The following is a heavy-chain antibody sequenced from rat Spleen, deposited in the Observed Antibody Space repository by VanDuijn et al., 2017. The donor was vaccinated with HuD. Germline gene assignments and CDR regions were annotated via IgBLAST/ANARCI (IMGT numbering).Heavy chain of an antibody. Sequence: EVQLVESGGGLVQPGRSLKLSCVASGFTFNNYWMSWIRQAPGKGLEWVASISPDGTNTYYPDSVRGRFTISRDNAENTVYLQMSSLRSEETATYYCATHGTMAARSGYYFDYWGQGTLVAVSS. V-gene: IGHV5-31*01. CDR2: ISPDGTNT. CDR1: GFTFNNYW. CDR3: ATHGTMAARSGYYFDY. D-gene: IGHD1-2*01. J-gene: IGHJ3*01.